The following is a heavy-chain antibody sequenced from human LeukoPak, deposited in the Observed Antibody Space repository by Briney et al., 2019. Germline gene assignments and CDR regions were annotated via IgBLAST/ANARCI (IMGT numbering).Heavy chain of an antibody. CDR3: AKSPGRWAFDI. V-gene: IGHV3-23*01. D-gene: IGHD5-24*01. J-gene: IGHJ3*02. CDR1: GFTFSTYG. Sequence: GGTLRLSCAASGFTFSTYGMGWVRQTPGKGLEWVSAILGNGVTTYYADSVKGRFTLSRDNSKNTLYMQMNSLRAEDTAVYYCAKSPGRWAFDIWGQGTMITVPS. CDR2: ILGNGVTT.